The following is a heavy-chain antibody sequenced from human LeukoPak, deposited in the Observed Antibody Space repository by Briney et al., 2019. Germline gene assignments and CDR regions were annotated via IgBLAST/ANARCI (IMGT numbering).Heavy chain of an antibody. V-gene: IGHV3-23*01. CDR2: ISGSGGST. CDR1: GFTFSSYA. D-gene: IGHD3-9*01. Sequence: SGGSLRLSCAASGFTFSSYAMSWVRQAPGKGLEWVSAISGSGGSTYYADSVKGRFTISRDNSKNTLYLQMNSPRAEDTAVYYCAKSNHYDILTGYYYPYFDYWGQGTLVTVSS. CDR3: AKSNHYDILTGYYYPYFDY. J-gene: IGHJ4*02.